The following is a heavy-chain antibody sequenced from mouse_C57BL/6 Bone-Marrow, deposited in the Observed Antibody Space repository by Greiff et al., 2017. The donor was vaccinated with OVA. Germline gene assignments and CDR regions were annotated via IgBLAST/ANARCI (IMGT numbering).Heavy chain of an antibody. V-gene: IGHV7-1*01. D-gene: IGHD2-4*01. CDR2: RSNKANDYTT. Sequence: EVKLVESGGGLVKSGRSLRLSCATSGFTFSDFYMEWVRQAPGKGLEWIAARSNKANDYTTEYRATVKGRFTVSRDTAQSIRYLQMNALRAEDTSIYYCARDADDYDVNWYFDVWGTGTTVTVSS. CDR1: GFTFSDFY. J-gene: IGHJ1*03. CDR3: ARDADDYDVNWYFDV.